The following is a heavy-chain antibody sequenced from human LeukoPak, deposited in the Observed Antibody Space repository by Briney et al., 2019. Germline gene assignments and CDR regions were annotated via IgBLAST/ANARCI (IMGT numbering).Heavy chain of an antibody. CDR3: ARYRITIFGVALYYFDY. V-gene: IGHV4-61*01. J-gene: IGHJ4*02. CDR2: IYYSGST. D-gene: IGHD3-3*01. Sequence: PSETLSLTCTVSGGSVSSGSYYWSWIRQPPGKGLEWIGYIYYSGSTNYNPSLKSRVTISVDTSKNQFSLKLGSVTAADTAVYYCARYRITIFGVALYYFDYWGQGTLVTVSS. CDR1: GGSVSSGSYY.